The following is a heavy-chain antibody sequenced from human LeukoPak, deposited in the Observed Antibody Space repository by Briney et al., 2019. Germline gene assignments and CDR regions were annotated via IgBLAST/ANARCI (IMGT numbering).Heavy chain of an antibody. V-gene: IGHV4-59*01. CDR2: IYYSGST. CDR1: GGSISSYY. CDR3: ATLYSYGRRTRDY. Sequence: KTSETLSLTCTVSGGSISSYYWSWIRQPPGKGLEWIGYIYYSGSTNYNPSLKSRVTISVDTSKNQFSLKLRSVTAADTAVYYCATLYSYGRRTRDYWGQGTLVTVSS. J-gene: IGHJ4*02. D-gene: IGHD5-18*01.